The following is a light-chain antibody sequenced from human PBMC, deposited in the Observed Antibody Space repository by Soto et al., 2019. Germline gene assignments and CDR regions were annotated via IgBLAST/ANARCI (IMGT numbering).Light chain of an antibody. Sequence: EILMTQSPATLSVSPGERATLSCRASQSVSSNLAWYQHKPGQAPRLLIYAASTRATGIPARFSGSGSGTDFTLIISGLQSEDVAIYYFQQYNNWPPWTFGQGTKVEIK. J-gene: IGKJ1*01. V-gene: IGKV3-15*01. CDR2: AAS. CDR3: QQYNNWPPWT. CDR1: QSVSSN.